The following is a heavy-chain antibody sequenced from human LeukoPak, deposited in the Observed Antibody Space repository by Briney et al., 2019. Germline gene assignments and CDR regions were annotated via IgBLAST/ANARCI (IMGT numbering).Heavy chain of an antibody. D-gene: IGHD4-11*01. Sequence: KTSETLSLTCSVSGGSISNYYWSWIRQPPGKGLEWIGYIYYRGSTNYNPSLKSRVTISLDTSKNQFSLKLSSVTAADTAVFYCARYRVTTVTAGFDYWGQGTLVTVYS. CDR1: GGSISNYY. CDR2: IYYRGST. J-gene: IGHJ4*02. CDR3: ARYRVTTVTAGFDY. V-gene: IGHV4-59*08.